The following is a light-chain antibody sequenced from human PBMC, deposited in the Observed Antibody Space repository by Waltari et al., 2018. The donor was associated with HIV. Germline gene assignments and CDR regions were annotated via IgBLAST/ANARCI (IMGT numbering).Light chain of an antibody. V-gene: IGLV2-11*01. CDR1: SSEVGRYTY. Sequence: QSALTQPRSVSGSPGQSVTISCTGTSSEVGRYTYVSWYQQYPGRAPKLMMYDVSKRPSGVPDLFSGSKSGNTASLTISGLQTEDEGDYYCCSYAGSYTLVFGGGTKLTVL. CDR3: CSYAGSYTLV. CDR2: DVS. J-gene: IGLJ2*01.